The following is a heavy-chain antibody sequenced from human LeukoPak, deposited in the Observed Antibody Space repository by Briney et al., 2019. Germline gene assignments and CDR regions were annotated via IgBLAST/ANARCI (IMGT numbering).Heavy chain of an antibody. Sequence: SETLSLTCTVSGGSISSYYLSWIRQPPGKGLEWIGYIYYSGSTNYNPSLKSRVTISVDTSKNQFSLKLSSVTAADTAVYYCARDRAWYGESDYCGQGTLVTVSS. D-gene: IGHD4-17*01. CDR3: ARDRAWYGESDY. J-gene: IGHJ4*02. CDR2: IYYSGST. CDR1: GGSISSYY. V-gene: IGHV4-59*12.